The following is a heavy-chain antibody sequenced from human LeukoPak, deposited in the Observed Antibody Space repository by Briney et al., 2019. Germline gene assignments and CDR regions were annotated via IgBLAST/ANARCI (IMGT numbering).Heavy chain of an antibody. J-gene: IGHJ4*02. CDR1: GYTFTSYG. Sequence: ASVKVSCKASGYTFTSYGMSWVRQAPGQGLEWMGWISACNGNTNYAQKLQGRVTMTTDTSTSTGYLELRSLRSDDTAVYYCAWLDYYDSSGYPIFDYWGQGTLVTVSS. D-gene: IGHD3-22*01. V-gene: IGHV1-18*01. CDR2: ISACNGNT. CDR3: AWLDYYDSSGYPIFDY.